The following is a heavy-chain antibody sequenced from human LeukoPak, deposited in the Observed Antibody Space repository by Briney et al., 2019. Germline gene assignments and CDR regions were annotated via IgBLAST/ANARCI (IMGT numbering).Heavy chain of an antibody. CDR2: IYYSGST. CDR3: ARDAAAAGIGY. J-gene: IGHJ4*02. Sequence: PSETLSLTCTVSGGSISSYYWSWIRQPPGKGLEWIGYIYYSGSTNYNPSLKSRVTISVDTSKNQFSLKLSSVTVADTAVYYCARDAAAAGIGYWGQGTLVTVSS. V-gene: IGHV4-59*12. D-gene: IGHD6-13*01. CDR1: GGSISSYY.